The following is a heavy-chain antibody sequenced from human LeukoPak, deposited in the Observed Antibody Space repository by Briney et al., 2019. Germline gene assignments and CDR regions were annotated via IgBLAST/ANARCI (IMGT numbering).Heavy chain of an antibody. Sequence: PSETLSLTCAVSVCFNTSNNWSNWGRQPPGKGLEWIGEIYHTGSTNYNPSLKSRVSISLDKSKRQFSLNLSSVTAADTAVYYCARVSFRVEPTYWGPKVYAFDIWGQGTMVTVSS. V-gene: IGHV4-4*02. D-gene: IGHD2-21*01. J-gene: IGHJ3*02. CDR1: VCFNTSNNW. CDR2: IYHTGST. CDR3: ARVSFRVEPTYWGPKVYAFDI.